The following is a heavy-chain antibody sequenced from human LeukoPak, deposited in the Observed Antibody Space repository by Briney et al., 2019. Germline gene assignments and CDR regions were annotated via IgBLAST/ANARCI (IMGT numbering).Heavy chain of an antibody. D-gene: IGHD2-2*01. CDR2: IYPGDSDT. V-gene: IGHV5-51*01. J-gene: IGHJ3*02. Sequence: GESLKISCKGSGYSFTNYWIGWVRQMPGKGLEWMGIIYPGDSDTRYSPSFQGQVTISADKSISTAYLQWSSLKASDTAMYYCARIDCTSTICYAGDVFDIWGQGTMVTVSS. CDR3: ARIDCTSTICYAGDVFDI. CDR1: GYSFTNYW.